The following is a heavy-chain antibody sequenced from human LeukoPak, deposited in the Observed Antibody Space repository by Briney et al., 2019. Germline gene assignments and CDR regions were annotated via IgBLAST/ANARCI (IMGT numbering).Heavy chain of an antibody. CDR1: GGSISSGGHS. CDR2: IYSSGSA. J-gene: IGHJ4*02. D-gene: IGHD3-3*01. V-gene: IGHV4-39*01. Sequence: SQTLSLTCTVSGGSISSGGHSWGWIRQPPGKGLEWIGSIYSSGSAYYNPSLKSRVTISVDTSKNQFSLRLSSVTAADTAVYYCQSRYLEWLLEYWGQGTLVTVSS. CDR3: QSRYLEWLLEY.